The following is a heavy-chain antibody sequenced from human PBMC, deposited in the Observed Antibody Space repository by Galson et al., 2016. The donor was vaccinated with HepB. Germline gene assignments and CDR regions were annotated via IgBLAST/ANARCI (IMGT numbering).Heavy chain of an antibody. J-gene: IGHJ4*02. CDR1: GYIFTSYY. Sequence: SVKVSCKASGYIFTSYYIHWVRQAPGQGLEWMGINNPSGGSTSYAQKFQGRVTMTRDTSTSTVYMELSSLRSEDTAMYFCARGEQWLQDWGQGTLVTVSS. CDR3: ARGEQWLQD. CDR2: NNPSGGST. D-gene: IGHD5-12*01. V-gene: IGHV1-46*01.